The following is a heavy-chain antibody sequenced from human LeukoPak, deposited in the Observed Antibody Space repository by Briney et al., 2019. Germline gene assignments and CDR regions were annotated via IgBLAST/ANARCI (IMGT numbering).Heavy chain of an antibody. V-gene: IGHV3-7*05. Sequence: PGGSLRLSCAASRFAFSSYWMTWVRQAPGKGLGWVANINQDGSEKYYVDSVKGRFTISKDNAENSLYLEMNSLRAEDTAVYYCARDRDWSFDYWGQGTLVTVSS. CDR3: ARDRDWSFDY. D-gene: IGHD3/OR15-3a*01. CDR2: INQDGSEK. CDR1: RFAFSSYW. J-gene: IGHJ4*02.